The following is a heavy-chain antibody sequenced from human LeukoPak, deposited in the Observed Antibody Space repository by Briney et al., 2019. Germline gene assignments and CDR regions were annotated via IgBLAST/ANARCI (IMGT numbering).Heavy chain of an antibody. CDR3: ATSWGPDTSAFRWGRDGMDV. D-gene: IGHD3-16*01. CDR2: IYSGGST. J-gene: IGHJ6*02. CDR1: GFTVSSNY. Sequence: GGSLRLSCAASGFTVSSNYMSWVRQAPGKGLEWVSVIYSGGSTYYADSVKGRFTISRDNSKNTLYLQMNSLRAEDTAVYYCATSWGPDTSAFRWGRDGMDVWGQGTTVIVS. V-gene: IGHV3-53*01.